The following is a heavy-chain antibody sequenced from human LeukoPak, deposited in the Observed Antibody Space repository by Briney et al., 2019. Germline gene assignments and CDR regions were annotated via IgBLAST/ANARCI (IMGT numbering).Heavy chain of an antibody. V-gene: IGHV3-23*01. J-gene: IGHJ3*02. CDR1: GFTFSTYT. CDR2: ISGSGGST. D-gene: IGHD2-2*02. Sequence: PGGSLRLSCAASGFTFSTYTMNWVRQAPGKGLEWVSAISGSGGSTYYADSVKGWFTISRDNSKNTLYLQMNSLRAEDTAVYCCAKDLGHIVVVPAAIGAFDIWGQGTMVTVSS. CDR3: AKDLGHIVVVPAAIGAFDI.